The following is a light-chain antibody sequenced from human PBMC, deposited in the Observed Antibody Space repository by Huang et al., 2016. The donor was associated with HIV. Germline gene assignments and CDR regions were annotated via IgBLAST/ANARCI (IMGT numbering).Light chain of an antibody. CDR3: LQYNAWPSTWT. J-gene: IGKJ1*01. Sequence: EIVLTQSPGTLSLSPGETATLACRARQGITGNLAWYQQRLGQPPLLLISGASTRAPYIPGRFSGSGSGTDVTLTITSLRSEDSAVYYCLQYNAWPSTWTFGQGTRMEIK. CDR2: GAS. V-gene: IGKV3-15*01. CDR1: QGITGN.